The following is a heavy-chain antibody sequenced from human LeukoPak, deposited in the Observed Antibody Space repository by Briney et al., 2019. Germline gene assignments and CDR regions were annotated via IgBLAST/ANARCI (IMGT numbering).Heavy chain of an antibody. Sequence: GESLRLSCAASGFTFSSYAMSWVRQAPGKGLEWVSAISGSGGSTYYADSVKGRFTISRDNSKNTLYLQMNSLRAEDTAVYYCAAHPNLLYYYYMDVWGKGTTVTVSS. J-gene: IGHJ6*03. CDR2: ISGSGGST. CDR1: GFTFSSYA. D-gene: IGHD1-14*01. V-gene: IGHV3-23*01. CDR3: AAHPNLLYYYYMDV.